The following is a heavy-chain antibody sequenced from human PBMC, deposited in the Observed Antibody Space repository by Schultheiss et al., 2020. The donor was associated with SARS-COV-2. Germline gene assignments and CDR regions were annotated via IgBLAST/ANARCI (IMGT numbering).Heavy chain of an antibody. Sequence: GESLKISCAASGFTFSSYSMNWVRQAPGKGLEWVSSISSSSSYIYYADSVKGRFTISRDNAKNSLYLQMNSLRAEDTAVYYCARAFGGVIVGMDWGQGTLVTVSS. V-gene: IGHV3-21*01. J-gene: IGHJ4*02. CDR3: ARAFGGVIVGMD. CDR2: ISSSSSYI. D-gene: IGHD3-16*02. CDR1: GFTFSSYS.